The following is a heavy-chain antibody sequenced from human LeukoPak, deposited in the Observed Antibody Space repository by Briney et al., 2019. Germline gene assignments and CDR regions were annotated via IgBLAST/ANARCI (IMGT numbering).Heavy chain of an antibody. CDR1: GYTFTSYD. J-gene: IGHJ3*02. CDR3: ARGPIYGSGSYVAFDI. V-gene: IGHV1-8*01. Sequence: ASVKVSCKAYGYTFTSYDINWVRQATGQRLEWMGWMNPNSGNTGYAQKFQGRVTMTRNTSISTAYMELSSLRSEDTAVYYCARGPIYGSGSYVAFDIWGQGTMVTVSS. D-gene: IGHD3-10*01. CDR2: MNPNSGNT.